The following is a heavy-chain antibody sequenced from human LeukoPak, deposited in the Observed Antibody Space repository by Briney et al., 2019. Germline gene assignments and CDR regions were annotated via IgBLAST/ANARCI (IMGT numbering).Heavy chain of an antibody. CDR2: ISSSSRYI. Sequence: PGGSLRLSCAASGFTFSSYSMTWVRQAPGKGLEWVSSISSSSRYIYYADSVKGRFTISRDNAKNSLFLQMDSLRAEDTAVYYRARGRGGYNWNYWGQGTLVTVSS. J-gene: IGHJ4*02. V-gene: IGHV3-21*01. CDR3: ARGRGGYNWNY. D-gene: IGHD5-24*01. CDR1: GFTFSSYS.